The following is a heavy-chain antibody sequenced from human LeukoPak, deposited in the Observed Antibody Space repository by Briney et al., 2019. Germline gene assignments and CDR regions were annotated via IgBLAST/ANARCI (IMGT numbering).Heavy chain of an antibody. Sequence: KPSETLSLTCAVYLDSLSGYSWSWIRQPPGKGLEWIGEINYGGSTKYNSSLKSRVIISVDTSKNQFSLKLTSVTAADTAIYYCVRTYEIVGATAFYHYFYYMDVWGKGTTVTISS. V-gene: IGHV4-34*01. CDR3: VRTYEIVGATAFYHYFYYMDV. D-gene: IGHD1-26*01. CDR1: LDSLSGYS. J-gene: IGHJ6*03. CDR2: INYGGST.